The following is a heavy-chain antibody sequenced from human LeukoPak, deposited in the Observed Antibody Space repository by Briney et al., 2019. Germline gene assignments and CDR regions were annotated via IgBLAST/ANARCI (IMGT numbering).Heavy chain of an antibody. Sequence: PGESLRLSCAASGFTFSSYEMNWVRQAPGKGLEWVSYISSSGSTIYYADSVKGRFTISRDNANNSLYLQMNSLRAEDTAVYYCARDPKLAVGASYYYYGMDVWGQGTTVTVSS. CDR1: GFTFSSYE. J-gene: IGHJ6*02. CDR2: ISSSGSTI. CDR3: ARDPKLAVGASYYYYGMDV. D-gene: IGHD6-19*01. V-gene: IGHV3-48*03.